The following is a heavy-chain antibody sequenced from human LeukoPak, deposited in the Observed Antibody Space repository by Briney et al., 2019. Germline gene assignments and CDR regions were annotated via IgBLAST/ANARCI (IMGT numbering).Heavy chain of an antibody. V-gene: IGHV3-48*03. J-gene: IGHJ6*04. D-gene: IGHD3-10*02. CDR2: ISSSGSTI. CDR3: AELGITMIGGV. CDR1: GFTLSSYE. Sequence: GSLRLSCAASGFTLSSYEMNWVRQAPGKGLEWVSYISSSGSTIYYADSVKGRFTISRDNAKNSLYLQMNSLRAEDTAVYYCAELGITMIGGVWGKGTTVTISS.